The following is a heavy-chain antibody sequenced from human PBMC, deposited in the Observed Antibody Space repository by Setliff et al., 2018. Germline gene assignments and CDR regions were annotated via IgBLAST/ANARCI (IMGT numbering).Heavy chain of an antibody. CDR3: ARVLHHPRGCVWFDP. CDR2: IYHSGST. D-gene: IGHD1-1*01. J-gene: IGHJ5*02. CDR1: GGSISSSNW. V-gene: IGHV4-4*02. Sequence: SETLSLTCAVSGGSISSSNWWSWVRQPPGKGLEWIGEIYHSGSTNYNTSLKSRVTILVDKTKNQFSLKMSSVTAADTAVYYCARVLHHPRGCVWFDPWGQGTLVTVSS.